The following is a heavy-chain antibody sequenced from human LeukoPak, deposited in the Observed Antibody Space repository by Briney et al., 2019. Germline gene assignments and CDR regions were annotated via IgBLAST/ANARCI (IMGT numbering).Heavy chain of an antibody. Sequence: GGSLRLSCAASGFTFEDYAMHWVRQAPGRGLEWVSGISWDSRSKTYADSVKGRFTISRDNAKNSLHLQMNSLRGEDTALYYCAKEPSGNYYMDVWGKGTTVTVSS. CDR3: AKEPSGNYYMDV. V-gene: IGHV3-9*01. CDR1: GFTFEDYA. CDR2: ISWDSRSK. J-gene: IGHJ6*03.